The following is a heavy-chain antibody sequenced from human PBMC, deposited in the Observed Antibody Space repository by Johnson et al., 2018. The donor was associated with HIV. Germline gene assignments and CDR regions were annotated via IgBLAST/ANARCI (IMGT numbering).Heavy chain of an antibody. J-gene: IGHJ3*02. CDR1: GFTFSSYW. CDR2: IKQDGSEN. V-gene: IGHV3-7*01. CDR3: ARARAAAGTVGVDAFDS. D-gene: IGHD6-13*01. Sequence: EVQLVESGGGVVQPGGSLRLSCAASGFTFSSYWMSWVRQAPGKGLEWVANIKQDGSENYYVDSVKGRFTISRDHAKNSLYRQMNSLRAEDTAVYYCARARAAAGTVGVDAFDSWGQGTMVTVSS.